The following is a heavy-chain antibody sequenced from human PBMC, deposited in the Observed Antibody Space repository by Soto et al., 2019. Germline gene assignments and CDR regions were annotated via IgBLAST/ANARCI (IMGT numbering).Heavy chain of an antibody. J-gene: IGHJ4*02. Sequence: GGSLRLSCAASGFTFSSCAMHWVRQAPGKGLEWVAVISYDGSNKYYADSVKGRFTISRDNSKNTLYLQMNSLRAEDTAVYYCATPKDFWSGYYPFDYWGQGTLVTVSS. V-gene: IGHV3-30-3*01. CDR3: ATPKDFWSGYYPFDY. CDR2: ISYDGSNK. CDR1: GFTFSSCA. D-gene: IGHD3-3*01.